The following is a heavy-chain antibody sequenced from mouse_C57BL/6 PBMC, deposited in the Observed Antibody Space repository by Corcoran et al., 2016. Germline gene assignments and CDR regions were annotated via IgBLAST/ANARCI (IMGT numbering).Heavy chain of an antibody. Sequence: EVQLQQSVAELVRPGASVKLSCTASGFNINNTYLHWVKQRPEQGLEWIGRIDPSNGNTKYATKFQGKATITEDTSSNTAYLQLSSLTSEDTAIYYCARKDYGYGLWYFDVWGTGTTVTVSS. J-gene: IGHJ1*03. V-gene: IGHV14-3*01. CDR2: IDPSNGNT. CDR3: ARKDYGYGLWYFDV. D-gene: IGHD2-2*01. CDR1: GFNINNTY.